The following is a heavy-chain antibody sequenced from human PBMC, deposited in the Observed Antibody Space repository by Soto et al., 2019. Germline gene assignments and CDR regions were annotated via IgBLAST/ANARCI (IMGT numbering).Heavy chain of an antibody. CDR1: GFTFSSYW. V-gene: IGHV3-7*01. CDR2: IKQDGSEK. CDR3: ARGPLGIAVAGTSHY. J-gene: IGHJ4*02. Sequence: GGSLRLSCAASGFTFSSYWMSWVRQAPGKGLEWVANIKQDGSEKYYVDSVKGRFTISRDNAKNSLYLQMNSLRAEDTAVYYCARGPLGIAVAGTSHYWGQGTLVTVSS. D-gene: IGHD6-19*01.